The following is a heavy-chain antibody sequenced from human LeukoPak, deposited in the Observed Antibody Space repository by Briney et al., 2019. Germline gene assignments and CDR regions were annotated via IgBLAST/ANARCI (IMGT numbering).Heavy chain of an antibody. CDR1: GFTFSNYA. V-gene: IGHV3-23*01. CDR2: ISGGGGNT. D-gene: IGHD3-10*01. J-gene: IGHJ4*02. Sequence: GGSLRLSCAASGFTFSNYAMSWVRQAPGKGLEWVSGISGGGGNTHCADSVKGRFSISRDNSKNTLYLQMNSLRAEDTAVYYCAKYYESGTLSLSLFDYWGQGTLVTVSS. CDR3: AKYYESGTLSLSLFDY.